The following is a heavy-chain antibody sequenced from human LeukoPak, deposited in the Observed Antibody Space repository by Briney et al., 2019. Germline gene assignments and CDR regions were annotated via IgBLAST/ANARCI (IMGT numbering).Heavy chain of an antibody. Sequence: PGGSLRLSCAASGFTFSSYWMSWVRQAPGKGLEWVANIKQDGSEKYYVDSVKGRFTISRDNAKNSLYLQMYSLRAEDTAVYYCARAEKVEYYDILTGYHYYYYYMDVWGKGTTVTVSS. CDR3: ARAEKVEYYDILTGYHYYYYYMDV. CDR1: GFTFSSYW. J-gene: IGHJ6*03. V-gene: IGHV3-7*01. CDR2: IKQDGSEK. D-gene: IGHD3-9*01.